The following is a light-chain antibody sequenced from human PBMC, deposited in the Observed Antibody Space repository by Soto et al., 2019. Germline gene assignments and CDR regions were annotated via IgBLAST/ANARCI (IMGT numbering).Light chain of an antibody. J-gene: IGKJ5*01. Sequence: DIQMTQSPSTLSASVGDRVTITCRASQSISSWLAWYQQKPGKAPKLLIYKASTLKSGVPSRFSGSGSGTEFTLTISSLQPDDFATYYCQHYNSAPLTFGQGTRLEIK. V-gene: IGKV1-5*03. CDR1: QSISSW. CDR2: KAS. CDR3: QHYNSAPLT.